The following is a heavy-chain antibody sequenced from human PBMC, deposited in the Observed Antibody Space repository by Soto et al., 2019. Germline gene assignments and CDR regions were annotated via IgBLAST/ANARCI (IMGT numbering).Heavy chain of an antibody. CDR3: ARAPLGDSSSWDPFDY. CDR2: ISSSSSYT. D-gene: IGHD6-13*01. Sequence: GGSLRLSCAASGFTFSDYYMSWIRQAPGKGLEWVSYISSSSSYTNYADSVKGRFTISRDNAKNSLYLQMNSLRAEDTAVYYCARAPLGDSSSWDPFDYWGQGTLVTVSS. V-gene: IGHV3-11*06. J-gene: IGHJ4*02. CDR1: GFTFSDYY.